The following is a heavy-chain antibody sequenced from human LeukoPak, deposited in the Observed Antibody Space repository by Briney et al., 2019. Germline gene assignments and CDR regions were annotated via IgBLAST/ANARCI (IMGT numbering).Heavy chain of an antibody. CDR1: GFTFSSYS. CDR3: ARDERNSSGWYGFDY. Sequence: GGSLRLSCAASGFTFSSYSMNWVRQAPGKGLEWVSSISSSSSYIYYADSVKGRFTISRDNATNSLYLQMNSLRAEDTAVYYCARDERNSSGWYGFDYWGQGTLVTVSS. J-gene: IGHJ4*02. D-gene: IGHD6-19*01. CDR2: ISSSSSYI. V-gene: IGHV3-21*01.